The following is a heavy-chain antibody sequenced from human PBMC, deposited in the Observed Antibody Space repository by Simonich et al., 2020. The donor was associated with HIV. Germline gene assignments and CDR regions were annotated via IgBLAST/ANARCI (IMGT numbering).Heavy chain of an antibody. CDR3: AAGHGLLRFLEWEGTYMDV. CDR2: INHSGNT. J-gene: IGHJ6*03. D-gene: IGHD3-3*01. V-gene: IGHV4-34*01. CDR1: GGSFSGYY. Sequence: QVQLQQWGAGLLKPSETLSLTCAVYGGSFSGYYWSWIRQPPGKGLEWIGEINHSGNTIYNPSLNGRVTISVEKSKNQFSLKLSSMTAADTAVYYCAAGHGLLRFLEWEGTYMDVWGKGTTVTVSS.